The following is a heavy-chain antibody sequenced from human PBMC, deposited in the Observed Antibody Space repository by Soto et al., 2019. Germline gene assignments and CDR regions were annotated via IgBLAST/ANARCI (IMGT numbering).Heavy chain of an antibody. Sequence: PGGSLRLSCAASGFTFSSYDMHWVRQATGKGLEWVSAIGTAGDTYYPGSVKGRFTISRENAKNSLYLQMNSLRAGDTAVYYCARARKNSSGYYSPGTRPDFDYWGQGTLVTVSS. J-gene: IGHJ4*02. V-gene: IGHV3-13*01. CDR1: GFTFSSYD. CDR2: IGTAGDT. D-gene: IGHD3-22*01. CDR3: ARARKNSSGYYSPGTRPDFDY.